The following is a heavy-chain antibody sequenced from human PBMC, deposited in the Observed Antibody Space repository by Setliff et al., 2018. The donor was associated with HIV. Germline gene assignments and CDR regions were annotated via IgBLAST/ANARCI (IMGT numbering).Heavy chain of an antibody. V-gene: IGHV1-18*01. CDR3: ARDEGARCGGDCYNHDAFDI. CDR2: ISTYNGNT. Sequence: ASVKVSCKASGYTFTSYGINWVRQAPGQGLEWMGWISTYNGNTVYAQNLQGRITMTIDTSTSTVYMEMRSLRSDDTVVYYCARDEGARCGGDCYNHDAFDIWGQGTQVTVSS. D-gene: IGHD2-21*02. J-gene: IGHJ3*02. CDR1: GYTFTSYG.